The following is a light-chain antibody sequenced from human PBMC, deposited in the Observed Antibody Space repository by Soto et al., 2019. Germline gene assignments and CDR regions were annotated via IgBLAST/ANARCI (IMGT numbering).Light chain of an antibody. CDR1: SSDVGDYKY. CDR2: VNS. Sequence: QSALTQPASVSGSPGQSITISCTGTSSDVGDYKYVSWYQQHPDKAPKLIIFVNSNRPSGISNRFSASKSGNTASLTISGLQAEDEADYYCSSYTSSDTPYVFGTGIKLTVL. CDR3: SSYTSSDTPYV. V-gene: IGLV2-14*01. J-gene: IGLJ1*01.